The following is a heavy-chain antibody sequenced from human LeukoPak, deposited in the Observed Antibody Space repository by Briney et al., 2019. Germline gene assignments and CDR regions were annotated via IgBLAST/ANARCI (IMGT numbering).Heavy chain of an antibody. CDR2: IAYIGST. Sequence: WVRQPPGKGLEWIGSIAYIGSTYYNPSLKSRVTISLDTSKNQFSLKLSSVSVTAADTAVYYCARRGSWKKDAFDIWGQGTMVTVSS. D-gene: IGHD6-13*01. V-gene: IGHV4-39*01. CDR3: ARRGSWKKDAFDI. J-gene: IGHJ3*02.